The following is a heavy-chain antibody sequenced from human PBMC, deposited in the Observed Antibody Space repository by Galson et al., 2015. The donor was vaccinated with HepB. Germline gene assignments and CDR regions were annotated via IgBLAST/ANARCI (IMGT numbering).Heavy chain of an antibody. V-gene: IGHV4-30-2*01. CDR2: IYRSGST. CDR3: ASLSIAAHYHAMDV. J-gene: IGHJ6*02. D-gene: IGHD6-13*01. Sequence: TLSLTCTVSGGSINSGVYSWSWIRQPPGKGLEWIGYIYRSGSTFYNPSLKSRVTISVDRSANNFSLNLRSVTAAGTAVYYCASLSIAAHYHAMDVWGQGTTVTVSS. CDR1: GGSINSGVYS.